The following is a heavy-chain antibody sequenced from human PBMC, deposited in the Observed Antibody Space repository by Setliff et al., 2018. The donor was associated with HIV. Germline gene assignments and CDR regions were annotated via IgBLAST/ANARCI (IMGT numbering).Heavy chain of an antibody. CDR3: ARGSGGSCYRY. J-gene: IGHJ4*02. V-gene: IGHV3-30-3*01. CDR1: GFTFSSYA. CDR2: ISYDGSNK. D-gene: IGHD2-15*01. Sequence: SCAASGFTFSSYAMRWVRQAPGKGLEWVAVISYDGSNKYYADSVKGRFTISRDNSKNTLYLQMNSLRAEDAAVYYCARGSGGSCYRYWGQGTLVTVSS.